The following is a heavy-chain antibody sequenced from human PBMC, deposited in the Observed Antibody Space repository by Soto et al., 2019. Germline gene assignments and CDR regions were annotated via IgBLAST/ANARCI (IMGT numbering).Heavy chain of an antibody. CDR2: ISGSGGST. CDR3: AKDMTMVTTGAFDI. V-gene: IGHV3-23*01. J-gene: IGHJ3*02. Sequence: EVQLLESGGGLVQPGGSLRLSCAASGLTFSSYAMSWVRQAPGKGLEWVSAISGSGGSTYYADSVKGRFAISSDNSKNTLDREMNCLRAEDTAVYYCAKDMTMVTTGAFDIWGQGTMVTVSS. D-gene: IGHD4-17*01. CDR1: GLTFSSYA.